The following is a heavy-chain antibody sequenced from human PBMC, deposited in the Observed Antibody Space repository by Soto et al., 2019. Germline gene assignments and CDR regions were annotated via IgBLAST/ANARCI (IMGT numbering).Heavy chain of an antibody. D-gene: IGHD6-19*01. Sequence: SETLSLTCTVSGGPISSYYWSWIRQPAGKGLEWIGRIYTSGSTNYNPSLKSRVTMSVDTSKNQFSLKLSSVTAADTAVYYCARDLLQQWLVSSGFDPWGQGTLVTVSS. V-gene: IGHV4-4*07. CDR3: ARDLLQQWLVSSGFDP. CDR2: IYTSGST. CDR1: GGPISSYY. J-gene: IGHJ5*02.